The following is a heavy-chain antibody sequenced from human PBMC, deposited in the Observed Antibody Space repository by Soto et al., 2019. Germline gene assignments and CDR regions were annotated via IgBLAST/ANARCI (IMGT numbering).Heavy chain of an antibody. D-gene: IGHD2-2*01. CDR1: GYTFTSYG. V-gene: IGHV1-18*01. CDR2: ISAYNGNT. CDR3: ARAGYCSSTNCYAKGYYYFYMDV. J-gene: IGHJ6*03. Sequence: GASVKVSCKASGYTFTSYGISWVRQAPGQGLEWMGWISAYNGNTNYAQKLQGRVTMTTDTSTSTAYMELRSLRSDDTAVYYCARAGYCSSTNCYAKGYYYFYMDVWGKGTTVTVSS.